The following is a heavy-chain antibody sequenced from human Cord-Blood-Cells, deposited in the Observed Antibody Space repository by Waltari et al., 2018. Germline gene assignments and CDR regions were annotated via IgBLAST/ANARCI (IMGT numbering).Heavy chain of an antibody. J-gene: IGHJ4*02. V-gene: IGHV3-53*01. D-gene: IGHD6-13*01. CDR3: ARGGGSSWYDY. CDR1: GFTCRSHY. CDR2: IYSSSSK. Sequence: EVQLVVSGGGLNRLGGPLRLSGAASGFTCRSHYMAWVRRAAGQGLEWVSVIYSSSSKYYAYSVKGRFTISRDNSKNTLYLQMNSLRAEDTAVYYCARGGGSSWYDYWGQGTLVTVSS.